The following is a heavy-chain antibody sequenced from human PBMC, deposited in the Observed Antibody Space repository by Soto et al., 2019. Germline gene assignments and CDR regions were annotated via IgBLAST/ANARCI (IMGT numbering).Heavy chain of an antibody. Sequence: ASVKVSCKASGYTFTSYGISWVRQAPGQGLEWMGWISAYNGNTNYAQKLQGGVTMPTDTSTSTAYMELRSLRSDDTAVYYCARGVEQIFGVVIDFDYWGQGTLVTVSS. D-gene: IGHD3-3*01. V-gene: IGHV1-18*01. J-gene: IGHJ4*02. CDR1: GYTFTSYG. CDR2: ISAYNGNT. CDR3: ARGVEQIFGVVIDFDY.